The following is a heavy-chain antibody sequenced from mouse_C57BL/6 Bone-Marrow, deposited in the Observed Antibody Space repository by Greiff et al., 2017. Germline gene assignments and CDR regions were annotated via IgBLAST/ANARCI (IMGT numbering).Heavy chain of an antibody. CDR3: AREGYYPWFAY. V-gene: IGHV1-59*01. J-gene: IGHJ3*01. CDR2: IDPSDSYT. CDR1: GYTFTSYW. D-gene: IGHD2-3*01. Sequence: QVQLQQPGAELVRPGTSVKLSCKASGYTFTSYWMHWVKQRPGQGLEWIGVIDPSDSYTNYNQKFKGKATLTVDTSSSTAYMQLSSLTSEDSAVYYCAREGYYPWFAYWGQGTLVTVSA.